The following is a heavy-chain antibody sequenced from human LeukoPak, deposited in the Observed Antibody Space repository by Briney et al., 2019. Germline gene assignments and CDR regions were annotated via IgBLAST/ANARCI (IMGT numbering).Heavy chain of an antibody. J-gene: IGHJ6*03. CDR3: ARDLAYSSGWPYYYYYYMDV. D-gene: IGHD6-19*01. Sequence: ASVKVSCKATGYTFTGYYMHWVRQAPGQGLEWMGWINPNSGGTNYAQKFQGRVTMTRDTSISTAYMELSRLRSDDTAVYYCARDLAYSSGWPYYYYYYMDVWGKGTTVTVSS. CDR1: GYTFTGYY. CDR2: INPNSGGT. V-gene: IGHV1-2*02.